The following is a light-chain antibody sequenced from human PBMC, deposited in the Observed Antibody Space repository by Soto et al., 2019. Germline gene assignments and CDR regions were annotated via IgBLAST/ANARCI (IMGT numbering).Light chain of an antibody. CDR1: QSVDSS. V-gene: IGKV3-11*01. Sequence: EVELTQSPATLSLSPGERATLSCRASQSVDSSLAWYQQKVGQAPRLLIYDASNRATGIPGRFSGSGSGTDFTLTISSLEPEDFAVYYCQQRGAFGQGTKVEI. J-gene: IGKJ2*01. CDR3: QQRGA. CDR2: DAS.